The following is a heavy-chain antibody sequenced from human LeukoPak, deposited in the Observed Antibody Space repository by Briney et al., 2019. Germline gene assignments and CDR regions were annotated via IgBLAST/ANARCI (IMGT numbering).Heavy chain of an antibody. CDR2: ISGSGGST. J-gene: IGHJ4*02. D-gene: IGHD3-22*01. CDR1: GFTFSSYA. V-gene: IGHV3-23*01. Sequence: GGSLRLSCAASGFTFSSYAMSWVRQAPGKGLEWVSAISGSGGSTYYADSVKGRFTISRDNSKNTLYLQMNSLRAEDTAVYYCAKEARYYYDSSGYPSDYWGQGTLVTVSS. CDR3: AKEARYYYDSSGYPSDY.